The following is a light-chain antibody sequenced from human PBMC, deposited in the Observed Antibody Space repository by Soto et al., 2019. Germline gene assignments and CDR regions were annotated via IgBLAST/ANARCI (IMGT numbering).Light chain of an antibody. CDR3: QQYNKWPPIT. CDR2: ETS. CDR1: QSVSTN. Sequence: EIVMTQSPATLSVSPGERVTLSCRASQSVSTNLAWYQQKPGQAPRILIYETSARATDIPARFSGSGSGTESTLTISSLESEDFAVYYCQQYNKWPPITFGGGTKVEI. V-gene: IGKV3-15*01. J-gene: IGKJ4*01.